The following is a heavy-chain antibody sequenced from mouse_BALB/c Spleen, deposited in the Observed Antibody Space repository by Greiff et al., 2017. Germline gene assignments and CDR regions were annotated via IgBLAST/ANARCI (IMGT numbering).Heavy chain of an antibody. CDR2: ISTYYGDA. V-gene: IGHV1S137*01. J-gene: IGHJ4*01. CDR1: GFTFTDYA. D-gene: IGHD1-1*01. Sequence: QVQLQQSGGELVRPGVSVKISCKGSGFTFTDYAMHWVKQSHAKSLEWIGDISTYYGDASSHQKFKGKATMAVDKSSSTAYMELSRLTSEDPAIYYSARSSSYYYGSSQYYYAMDYWGQGTSVTVSS. CDR3: ARSSSYYYGSSQYYYAMDY.